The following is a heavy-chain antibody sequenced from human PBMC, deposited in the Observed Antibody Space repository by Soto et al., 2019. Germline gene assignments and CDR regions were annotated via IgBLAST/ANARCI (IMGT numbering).Heavy chain of an antibody. D-gene: IGHD1-26*01. Sequence: PSETLSLTCTVSAASVSSETHFWTWIRQPPGKGLEWIGYMYYSGITNSNPALKSRVTLSVDRSRNQFSLSLNSVTAADTAVYYCAREDMSGTYYFDYWGPGTQVTVSS. CDR3: AREDMSGTYYFDY. J-gene: IGHJ4*02. V-gene: IGHV4-61*01. CDR1: AASVSSETHF. CDR2: MYYSGIT.